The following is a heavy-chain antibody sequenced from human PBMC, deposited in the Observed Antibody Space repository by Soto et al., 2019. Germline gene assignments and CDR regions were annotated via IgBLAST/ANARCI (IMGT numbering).Heavy chain of an antibody. CDR2: ISGSGGST. Sequence: SLRLSCAASGFTFSSYAMSWVRQAPGKGLEWVSAISGSGGSTYYADSVKGRFTISRDNSKNTLYLQMNSLRAEDTAVYYCAKRRVLGYCSGGSCYGLDYWGQGTLVTVSS. D-gene: IGHD2-15*01. J-gene: IGHJ4*02. CDR3: AKRRVLGYCSGGSCYGLDY. CDR1: GFTFSSYA. V-gene: IGHV3-23*01.